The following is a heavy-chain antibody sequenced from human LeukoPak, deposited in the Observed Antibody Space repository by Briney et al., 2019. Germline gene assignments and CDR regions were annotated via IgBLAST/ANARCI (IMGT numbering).Heavy chain of an antibody. V-gene: IGHV1-8*03. CDR2: MNPNSGNT. CDR1: GYTFTSYD. J-gene: IGHJ6*03. D-gene: IGHD1-26*01. CDR3: ARVGELLASYYYYYMDV. Sequence: GASVKVSCKASGYTFTSYDINWVRQATGQGLEWMGWMNPNSGNTGYAQKFQGRVTITRNTSISTAYMELSSLRSEDTAVYYCARVGELLASYYYYYMDVWGKGTTVTVSS.